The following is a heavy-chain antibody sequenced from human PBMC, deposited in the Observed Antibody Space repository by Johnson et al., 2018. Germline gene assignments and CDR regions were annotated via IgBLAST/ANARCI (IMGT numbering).Heavy chain of an antibody. CDR1: GFTFSSYA. V-gene: IGHV3-30-3*01. Sequence: QVQLVESGGGVVQPGRSLRLSCAASGFTFSSYAMHWVRQAPGKGLEWVAIISYDGSNKYYADSVKGRFTISRDNSKNTLYLQMNSLRAEDTAGYDCARDPYFDTGYYYYYKDVWGKGTTVTVSS. D-gene: IGHD3-9*01. CDR2: ISYDGSNK. CDR3: ARDPYFDTGYYYYYKDV. J-gene: IGHJ6*03.